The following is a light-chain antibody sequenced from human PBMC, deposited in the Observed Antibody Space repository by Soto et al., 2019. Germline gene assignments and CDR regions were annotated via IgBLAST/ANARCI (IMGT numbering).Light chain of an antibody. J-gene: IGKJ3*01. CDR3: QQYNNWPPVT. CDR2: GAS. V-gene: IGKV3-15*01. Sequence: EIVMTQSPATLSVSPGERATLSCRASQSVSSNLAWYQQKPGQAPRLLIYGASTRATGVPARFSGSGSGTEFTLTISSLQSEDFAVYFCQQYNNWPPVTFGPGTKVDI. CDR1: QSVSSN.